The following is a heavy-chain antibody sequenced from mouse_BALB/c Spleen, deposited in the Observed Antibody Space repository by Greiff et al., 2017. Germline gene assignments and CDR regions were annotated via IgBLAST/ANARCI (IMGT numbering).Heavy chain of an antibody. CDR2: INPYNDGT. D-gene: IGHD1-1*01. CDR1: GYTFTSYV. V-gene: IGHV1-14*01. CDR3: ARGGTTVVDYWYFDV. Sequence: EVKLQQSGPELVKPGASVKMSCKASGYTFTSYVMHWVKQKPGQGLEWIGYINPYNDGTKYNEKFKGKATLTSDKSSSTAYMELSSLTSEDSAVYYCARGGTTVVDYWYFDVWGAGTTVTVSS. J-gene: IGHJ1*01.